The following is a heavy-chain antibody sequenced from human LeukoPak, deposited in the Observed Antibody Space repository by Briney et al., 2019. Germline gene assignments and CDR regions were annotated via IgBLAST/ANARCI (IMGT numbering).Heavy chain of an antibody. D-gene: IGHD6-19*01. J-gene: IGHJ4*02. Sequence: GGSLRLSCAASGFTLSSYAMSWVRQTPGKGLEWVSGISDSGGSTYYADSVKGRFTISRDNSKNTLYLQMNSLRAEDTAIYYCAKMPVSYSSGWSTFDYWGQGTLVTVSS. CDR3: AKMPVSYSSGWSTFDY. V-gene: IGHV3-23*01. CDR1: GFTLSSYA. CDR2: ISDSGGST.